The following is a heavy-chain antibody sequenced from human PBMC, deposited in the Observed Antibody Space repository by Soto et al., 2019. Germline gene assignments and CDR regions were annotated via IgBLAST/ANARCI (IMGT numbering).Heavy chain of an antibody. CDR2: IIPLLGIG. Sequence: QVQLVQSGPEVKKSGSSVKVSCKVSGGTLSSETISWLRQAPGQGLEWMGRIIPLLGIGNYAQKFQSRVTITEDISTNTGYMELSSLTAQDTAIYYCAREEGYCNRGTFPVYYTDVWGNGTTVTVSS. D-gene: IGHD2-21*01. J-gene: IGHJ6*03. CDR3: AREEGYCNRGTFPVYYTDV. CDR1: GGTLSSET. V-gene: IGHV1-69*08.